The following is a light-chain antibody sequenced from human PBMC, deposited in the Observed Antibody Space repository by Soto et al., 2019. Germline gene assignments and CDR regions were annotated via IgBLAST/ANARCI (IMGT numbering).Light chain of an antibody. V-gene: IGLV4-69*01. CDR1: SGHSSYA. J-gene: IGLJ2*01. Sequence: QPVLTQSPSASASLGASVKLTCTLSSGHSSYAIAWHQQQPEKGPRYLLKLNSDGSHSKGDGIPDRFSGSSSGAERYLTISSLQSEDEADYYCQTWCTGTVVFGGGTQLTVL. CDR3: QTWCTGTVV. CDR2: LNSDGSH.